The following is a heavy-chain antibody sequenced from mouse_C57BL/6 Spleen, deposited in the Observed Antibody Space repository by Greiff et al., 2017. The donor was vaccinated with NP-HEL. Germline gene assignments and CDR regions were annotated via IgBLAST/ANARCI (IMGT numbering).Heavy chain of an antibody. Sequence: EVKLMESGGGLVKPGGSLKLSCAASGFTFSDYGMHWVRQAPEKGLEWVAYISSGSSTIYYADTVKGRFTISRDNAKNTLFLQMTSLRSEDTAMYYCARSSYGNYLDYWGQGTTLTVSS. CDR3: ARSSYGNYLDY. J-gene: IGHJ2*01. D-gene: IGHD2-10*01. V-gene: IGHV5-17*01. CDR1: GFTFSDYG. CDR2: ISSGSSTI.